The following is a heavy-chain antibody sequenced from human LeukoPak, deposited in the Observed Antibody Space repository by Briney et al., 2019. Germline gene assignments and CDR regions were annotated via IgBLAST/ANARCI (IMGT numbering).Heavy chain of an antibody. D-gene: IGHD3-3*01. CDR1: GFTVSSNY. V-gene: IGHV3-53*01. J-gene: IGHJ4*02. CDR3: ARDRITTIIGVVD. Sequence: PGGSLRLSCAASGFTVSSNYMSWVRQASGKGLEWVSVIYSGGSTYYADSVKGRFTISRDNSKNTLYLQMNSLRAEDTAVYYCARDRITTIIGVVDWGQGTQVTVSS. CDR2: IYSGGST.